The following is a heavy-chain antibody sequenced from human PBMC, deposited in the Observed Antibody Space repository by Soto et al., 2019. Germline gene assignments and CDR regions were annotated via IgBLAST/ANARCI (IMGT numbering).Heavy chain of an antibody. D-gene: IGHD4-17*01. Sequence: QVQLVQSGAEVKKSGASVKVSCKASGYTFTSHDINWVRQATGQGLEWMAWMNPNSGNTGYAQKFQGRVTMTRNTSISTAYMELSSLRSEDTAVYYCARWDYGDYARFDYWGQVTLVTVSS. CDR1: GYTFTSHD. CDR2: MNPNSGNT. CDR3: ARWDYGDYARFDY. V-gene: IGHV1-8*01. J-gene: IGHJ4*02.